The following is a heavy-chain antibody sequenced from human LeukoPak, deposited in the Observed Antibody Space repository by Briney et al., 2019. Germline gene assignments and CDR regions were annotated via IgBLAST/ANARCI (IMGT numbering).Heavy chain of an antibody. V-gene: IGHV1-2*02. D-gene: IGHD3-3*01. CDR2: INPNSGGT. CDR1: GYTFTGYY. CDR3: ARDPTGVYDFWSGPETPGWYFDV. Sequence: GASVKVSCKASGYTFTGYYMHWVRQAPGQGREGMGWINPNSGGTNYAQKFQGRVTMHRDTSISTAYMELSRLRSDDTAVYYCARDPTGVYDFWSGPETPGWYFDVWGRGTLVTVSS. J-gene: IGHJ2*01.